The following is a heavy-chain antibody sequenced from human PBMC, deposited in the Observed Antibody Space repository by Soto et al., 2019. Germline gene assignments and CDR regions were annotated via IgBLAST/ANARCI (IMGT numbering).Heavy chain of an antibody. J-gene: IGHJ6*02. CDR2: IYPGDSDT. CDR3: ERGGFGELLHDYYYGMDV. CDR1: GYSFTSYW. Sequence: GESLKISCKGSGYSFTSYWIGWVRQMPGKGLEWMGIIYPGDSDTICSPSFQGQVTISADKSISTAYLQWSSLKASDTAMYYCERGGFGELLHDYYYGMDVWGQGTTVTVSS. V-gene: IGHV5-51*01. D-gene: IGHD3-10*01.